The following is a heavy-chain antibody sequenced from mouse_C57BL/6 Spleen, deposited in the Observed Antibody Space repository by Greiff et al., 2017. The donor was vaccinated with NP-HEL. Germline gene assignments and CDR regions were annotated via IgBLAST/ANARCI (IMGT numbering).Heavy chain of an antibody. V-gene: IGHV5-12*01. D-gene: IGHD2-12*01. CDR1: GFTFSDYY. J-gene: IGHJ4*01. CDR3: ARHQGYSNDVFYYAMDY. CDR2: ISNGGGST. Sequence: DVQLVESGGGLVQPGGSLKLSCAASGFTFSDYYMYWVRQTPEKRLEWVAYISNGGGSTYYPDTVKGRFTISRDNAKNTLYLQMSRLTSEDTAMYYCARHQGYSNDVFYYAMDYWGQGTSVTVSS.